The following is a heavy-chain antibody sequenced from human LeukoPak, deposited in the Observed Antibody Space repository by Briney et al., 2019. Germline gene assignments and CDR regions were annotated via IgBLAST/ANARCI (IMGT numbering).Heavy chain of an antibody. D-gene: IGHD1-26*01. J-gene: IGHJ4*02. CDR2: FDPEGGET. V-gene: IGHV1-24*01. CDR3: ATESKVGGYFDY. CDR1: GYTLIELS. Sequence: ASVKVSCKVSGYTLIELSMHWVRQPPGKGLEWMGGFDPEGGETIYAQKFQGRVTMTEDTSTDTAYMELSSLRSEDTAVYYCATESKVGGYFDYWGQGTLITVSS.